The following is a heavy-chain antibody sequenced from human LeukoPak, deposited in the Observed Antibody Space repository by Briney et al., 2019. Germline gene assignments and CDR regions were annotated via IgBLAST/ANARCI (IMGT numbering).Heavy chain of an antibody. D-gene: IGHD4-23*01. V-gene: IGHV3-48*04. Sequence: GGSLRLSWAASGFTFGSYSMNWVRQAPGKGLEWVSYISSSSSSIYYADSVKGRFTISRDNAKNSLYLQMNSLRAEDTAVYYCAREDGGNTGIYWYFDLWGRGTLVTVSS. CDR3: AREDGGNTGIYWYFDL. CDR1: GFTFGSYS. CDR2: ISSSSSSI. J-gene: IGHJ2*01.